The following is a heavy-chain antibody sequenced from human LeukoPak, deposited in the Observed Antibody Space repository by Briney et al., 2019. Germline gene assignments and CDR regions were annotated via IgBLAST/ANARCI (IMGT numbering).Heavy chain of an antibody. CDR1: GYTFTSYD. J-gene: IGHJ6*02. Sequence: ASVKVSCKASGYTFTSYDINWVRQATGQGLEWMGWMNPNSGNTGYAQKFQGRVTMTRNTSISTACMELSSLRSEDTAVYYCARDSAHRKSTIFGVVIHYYYYGMDVWGQGTTVTVSS. CDR3: ARDSAHRKSTIFGVVIHYYYYGMDV. D-gene: IGHD3-3*01. V-gene: IGHV1-8*01. CDR2: MNPNSGNT.